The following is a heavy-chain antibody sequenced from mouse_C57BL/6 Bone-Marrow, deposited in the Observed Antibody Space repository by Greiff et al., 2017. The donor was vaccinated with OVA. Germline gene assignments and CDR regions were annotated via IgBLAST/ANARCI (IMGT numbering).Heavy chain of an antibody. V-gene: IGHV14-4*01. CDR3: TTPLYGSSYVNC. Sequence: EVQLQQSGAELVRPGASVKLSCTASGFNIKDDYMHWVKQRPEQGLEWIGWIDPENGDTEYASKFQGKATITADTSSNTAYLQLSSLTSEDTAVYYCTTPLYGSSYVNCWGQGTTLTVSS. D-gene: IGHD1-1*01. J-gene: IGHJ2*01. CDR2: IDPENGDT. CDR1: GFNIKDDY.